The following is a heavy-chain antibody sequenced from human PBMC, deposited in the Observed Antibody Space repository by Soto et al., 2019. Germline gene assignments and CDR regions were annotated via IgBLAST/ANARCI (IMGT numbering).Heavy chain of an antibody. V-gene: IGHV3-7*01. CDR2: IKEDGSEK. J-gene: IGHJ4*02. CDR1: GFTFSSYW. D-gene: IGHD3-10*01. Sequence: GGSLRLSCAASGFTFSSYWMSWVRQAPGKGLEWVANIKEDGSEKNYVDSVKGQFTISRDNAKNSLYLQMNSLRAEDTAVYYCARERYYYGSGEYWGQGTLVTVSS. CDR3: ARERYYYGSGEY.